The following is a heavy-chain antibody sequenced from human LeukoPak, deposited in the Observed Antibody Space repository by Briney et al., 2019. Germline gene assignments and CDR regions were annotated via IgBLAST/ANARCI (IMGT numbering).Heavy chain of an antibody. CDR1: GCTFSSDS. Sequence: GGSLRLSCAASGCTFSSDSKNWGRQAPGKGLEWVSSISSSSSSYIYYADSVKGRFTISRDNAKNSLYLQMNRLRPEDPAVYYRARGEEADSTPDGMDVWGQGTTVTVSS. CDR3: ARGEEADSTPDGMDV. CDR2: ISSSSSSYI. V-gene: IGHV3-21*01. D-gene: IGHD2-15*01. J-gene: IGHJ6*02.